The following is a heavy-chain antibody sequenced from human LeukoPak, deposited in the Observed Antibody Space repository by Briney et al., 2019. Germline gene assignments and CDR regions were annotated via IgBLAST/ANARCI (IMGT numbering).Heavy chain of an antibody. V-gene: IGHV4-38-2*02. CDR2: IYHSGST. Sequence: SETLSLTCTVSGYSISSGYYWGWIRQPPGKGLEWIGSIYHSGSTYYNPSLKSRVTMSVDTSKNQFSLKLSSVTAADTAVYYCARGDVDYWGQGTLVTVSS. CDR1: GYSISSGYY. J-gene: IGHJ4*02. CDR3: ARGDVDY.